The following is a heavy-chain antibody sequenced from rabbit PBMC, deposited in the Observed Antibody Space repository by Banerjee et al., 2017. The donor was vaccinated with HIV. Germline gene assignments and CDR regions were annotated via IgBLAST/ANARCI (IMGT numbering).Heavy chain of an antibody. CDR3: ARTAIKVTMVMGL. J-gene: IGHJ3*01. V-gene: IGHV1S45*01. Sequence: QEQLVESGGGLVTPGGSLTLTCTASGFSFSGTYYMRWVRQAPGKGLEWIGCIDAGNGNTYYASWAKGRFTISKTSSTTVTLQMTSLTAADTATYFCARTAIKVTMVMGLWGQGTLVTVS. D-gene: IGHD2-1*01. CDR1: GFSFSGTYY. CDR2: IDAGNGNT.